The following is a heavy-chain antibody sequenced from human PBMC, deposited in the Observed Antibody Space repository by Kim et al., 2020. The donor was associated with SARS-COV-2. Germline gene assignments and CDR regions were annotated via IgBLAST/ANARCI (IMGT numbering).Heavy chain of an antibody. V-gene: IGHV3-33*06. D-gene: IGHD3-10*01. CDR1: GFTFSSYG. CDR2: IWYDGSNK. Sequence: GGSLRLSCAASGFTFSSYGMHWVRQAPGKGLEWVAVIWYDGSNKYYADSVKGRFTISRDNSKNTLYLQMNGLRAEDTAVYYCAKDRMVRRVIIDYFDYWGQGTLVTVSS. J-gene: IGHJ4*02. CDR3: AKDRMVRRVIIDYFDY.